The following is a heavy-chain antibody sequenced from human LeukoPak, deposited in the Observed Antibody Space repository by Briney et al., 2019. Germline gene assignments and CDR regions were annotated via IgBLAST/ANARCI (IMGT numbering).Heavy chain of an antibody. V-gene: IGHV3-30*18. Sequence: PGGSLRLSCAASGFTFSSYAMHWVRQAPGKGLEWVAVISYDGSDKYYADSVKGRFTIPRDKSKNTLYLQMNSLRAEDTAVYYCAKSRGLTTVTHSWGQGTLVTVSS. CDR2: ISYDGSDK. CDR1: GFTFSSYA. CDR3: AKSRGLTTVTHS. D-gene: IGHD4-17*01. J-gene: IGHJ4*02.